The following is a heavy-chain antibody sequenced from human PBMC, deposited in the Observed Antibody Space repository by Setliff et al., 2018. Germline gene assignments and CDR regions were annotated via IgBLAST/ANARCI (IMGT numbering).Heavy chain of an antibody. CDR1: GGTFSSYD. CDR3: ARDPSLYCSSTSCSPHWFDP. J-gene: IGHJ5*02. V-gene: IGHV1-69*06. Sequence: GASVKVSCKASGGTFSSYDISWVRQAPGQGLEWMGRIIPIFGTANYAQKFQGRVTITADKSTSTAYMELSRLRSEDTAVYYCARDPSLYCSSTSCSPHWFDPWGQGTLVTVSS. D-gene: IGHD2-2*01. CDR2: IIPIFGTA.